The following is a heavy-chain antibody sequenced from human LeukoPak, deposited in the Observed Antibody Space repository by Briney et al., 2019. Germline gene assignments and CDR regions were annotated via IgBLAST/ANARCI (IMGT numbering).Heavy chain of an antibody. D-gene: IGHD2-15*01. J-gene: IGHJ3*02. CDR1: GYTFTSYG. V-gene: IGHV1-18*01. CDR2: ISTYNGNT. Sequence: ASVKVSCKASGYTFTSYGISWVRQAPGQGLEWMGWISTYNGNTNYAQKLQGRVTMTTHTSTTTAYMELRSLRSDDTAVYHCARDGRCSGGSCYSEAFDIWGQGTMVTVSS. CDR3: ARDGRCSGGSCYSEAFDI.